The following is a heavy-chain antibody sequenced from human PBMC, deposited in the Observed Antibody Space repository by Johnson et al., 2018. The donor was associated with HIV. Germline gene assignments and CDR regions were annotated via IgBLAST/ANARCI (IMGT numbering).Heavy chain of an antibody. CDR2: LSWNSGTV. CDR3: ARAISGLGRYDAFDM. CDR1: GFTFDDYA. J-gene: IGHJ3*02. Sequence: VQLVESGGGFIQAGRSLRLSCAASGFTFDDYAMHWVRQAPGKGLEWVSGLSWNSGTVAYADSVKGRFTISRDNARKSLYLQMNSLRTEDTAVYYCARAISGLGRYDAFDMWGQGTMVTVSS. V-gene: IGHV3-9*01. D-gene: IGHD3-22*01.